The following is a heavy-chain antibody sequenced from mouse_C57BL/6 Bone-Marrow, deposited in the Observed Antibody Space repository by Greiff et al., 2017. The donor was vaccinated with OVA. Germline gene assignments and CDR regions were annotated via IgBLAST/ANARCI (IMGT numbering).Heavy chain of an antibody. J-gene: IGHJ4*01. D-gene: IGHD1-1*01. Sequence: VKLQESGAELVKPGASVKISCKASGYAFSSYWMNWVKQRPGKGLEWIGQIYPGDGDTNYNGKFKGKATLTADKSSSTAYMQLSSLTSEDSAVYFCARNYGSSYVDAMDYWGQGTSVTVSS. CDR2: IYPGDGDT. V-gene: IGHV1-80*01. CDR1: GYAFSSYW. CDR3: ARNYGSSYVDAMDY.